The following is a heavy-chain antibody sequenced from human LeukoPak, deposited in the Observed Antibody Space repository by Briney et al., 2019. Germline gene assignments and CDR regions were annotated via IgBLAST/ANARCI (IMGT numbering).Heavy chain of an antibody. Sequence: GGSLRLSCAASGFTFSSYSMNWVRQAPGKGLEWVSSISSSCSYIYYADSVKGRFTISRDNAKNSLYLQMNSLRAEDTAVYYCARDDSSSWYDFWFDPWGQGTLVTVSS. CDR3: ARDDSSSWYDFWFDP. CDR1: GFTFSSYS. CDR2: ISSSCSYI. D-gene: IGHD6-13*01. V-gene: IGHV3-21*01. J-gene: IGHJ5*02.